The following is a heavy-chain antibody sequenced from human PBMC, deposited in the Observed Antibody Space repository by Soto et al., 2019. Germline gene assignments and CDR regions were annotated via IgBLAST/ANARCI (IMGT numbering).Heavy chain of an antibody. J-gene: IGHJ5*02. D-gene: IGHD2-2*01. CDR1: GYTFTSYG. V-gene: IGHV1-18*01. CDR2: ISAYNGNT. CDR3: ARVEDIVVVPAALDHWFDP. Sequence: GASVKVSCKASGYTFTSYGISWVRQAPGQGLEWMGWISAYNGNTNYAQKLQGRVTMTTDTSTSTAYMELRSLRSDDTAVYYCARVEDIVVVPAALDHWFDPWGQGTLVTVSS.